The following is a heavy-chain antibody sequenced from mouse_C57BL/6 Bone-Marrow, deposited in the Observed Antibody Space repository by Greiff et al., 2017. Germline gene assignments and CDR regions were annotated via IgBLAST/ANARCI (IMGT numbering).Heavy chain of an antibody. CDR1: GFTFSDYY. CDR3: ARHYDY. J-gene: IGHJ3*01. Sequence: EVQVVESGGGLVQPGGSLKLSCAASGFTFSDYYMYWVRQTPEKRLEWVAYISNGGGSTYYPDTVKGRFTISRDNAKNTLYLQMSRLKSEDTAMYYCARHYDYWGQGTLVTVSA. V-gene: IGHV5-12*01. CDR2: ISNGGGST. D-gene: IGHD2-3*01.